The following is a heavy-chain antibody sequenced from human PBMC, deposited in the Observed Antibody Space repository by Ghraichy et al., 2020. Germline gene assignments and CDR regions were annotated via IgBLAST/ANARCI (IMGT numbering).Heavy chain of an antibody. CDR3: ARSPSAGIDY. D-gene: IGHD6-13*01. V-gene: IGHV3-48*04. Sequence: GGSLRLSCAASGFTFSSYSMNWVRQAPGKGLEWVSYISSSSSTIYYADSVKGRFTISRDNAKNSLYLLMNSLRAEDTAVYYCARSPSAGIDYWGQGTLVTVSS. CDR2: ISSSSSTI. CDR1: GFTFSSYS. J-gene: IGHJ4*02.